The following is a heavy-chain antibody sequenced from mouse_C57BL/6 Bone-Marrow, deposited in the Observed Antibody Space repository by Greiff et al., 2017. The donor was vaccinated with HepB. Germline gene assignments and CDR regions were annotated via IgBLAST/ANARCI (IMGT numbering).Heavy chain of an antibody. J-gene: IGHJ4*01. CDR2: IYPGNSDT. V-gene: IGHV1-5*01. CDR1: GYTFTSYW. D-gene: IGHD2-10*02. CDR3: TGVWPYYYAMDY. Sequence: VQLQQSGTVLARPGASVKMSCKTSGYTFTSYWMHWVKQRPGQGLEWIGAIYPGNSDTSYNQKFKGKAKLTAVTSASTAYMELSSRTKEDSAVYYCTGVWPYYYAMDYWGQGTSVTVSS.